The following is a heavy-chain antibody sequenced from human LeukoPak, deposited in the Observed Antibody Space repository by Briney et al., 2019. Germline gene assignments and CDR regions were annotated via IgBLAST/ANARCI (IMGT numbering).Heavy chain of an antibody. CDR1: GGTFSSYA. D-gene: IGHD1-26*01. J-gene: IGHJ6*03. CDR3: ARTVGAHFASGYYYMDV. V-gene: IGHV1-69*05. Sequence: SVKVSCKASGGTFSSYAISWVREAPGQGLEWMGGIIPIFGTANYAQKFQGRVTITTDESTSTAYMELSSLRSEDTAVYYCARTVGAHFASGYYYMDVWGKGTTVTVSS. CDR2: IIPIFGTA.